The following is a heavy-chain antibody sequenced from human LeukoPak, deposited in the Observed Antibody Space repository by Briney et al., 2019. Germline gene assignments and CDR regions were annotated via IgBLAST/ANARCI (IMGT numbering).Heavy chain of an antibody. CDR1: GFNFGTYW. J-gene: IGHJ4*02. CDR2: IRQDGSVK. V-gene: IGHV3-7*01. D-gene: IGHD3-22*01. Sequence: GGSLRLSCAASGFNFGTYWMSWVRQAPGKGLEWLANIRQDGSVKFYVDSVKGRFTISRDNAKSSLYLQMNSLRVEDTAVYYCASSHDSSGNNWGQGTLVTVSS. CDR3: ASSHDSSGNN.